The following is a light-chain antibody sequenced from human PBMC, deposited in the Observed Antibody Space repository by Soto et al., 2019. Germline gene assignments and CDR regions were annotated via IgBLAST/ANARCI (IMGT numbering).Light chain of an antibody. Sequence: DSRMTESPSTLSASVGDRVAITCRASQSISTYLAWYQQKPGKAPKLLIYKASSLESGVPSRFSGSGSGAEFTLTISSLQPDDFATYYCQQYNTYSRPFGQGSK. V-gene: IGKV1-5*03. J-gene: IGKJ1*01. CDR2: KAS. CDR3: QQYNTYSRP. CDR1: QSISTY.